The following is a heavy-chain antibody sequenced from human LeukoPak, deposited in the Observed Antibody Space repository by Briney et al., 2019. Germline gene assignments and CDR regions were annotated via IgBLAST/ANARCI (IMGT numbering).Heavy chain of an antibody. Sequence: PGGSLRLSCAASGFTFSTYSMNWVRQTPGKGLEWVSSISGSSTYIYYADSVRGRFTISRDNAKNSLYLQMNSLRVEDTAVYYCAREPTAMILWGQGTLVTVSS. CDR3: AREPTAMIL. V-gene: IGHV3-21*01. D-gene: IGHD5-18*01. J-gene: IGHJ4*02. CDR1: GFTFSTYS. CDR2: ISGSSTYI.